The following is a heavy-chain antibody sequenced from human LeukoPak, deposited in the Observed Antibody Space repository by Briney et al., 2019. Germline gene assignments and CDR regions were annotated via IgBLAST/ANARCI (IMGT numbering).Heavy chain of an antibody. J-gene: IGHJ4*02. V-gene: IGHV3-30*02. CDR3: AKDMYNWNYVAETVDY. D-gene: IGHD1-7*01. CDR1: GFTFSSYG. CDR2: IRYDGSNK. Sequence: GGSLRLSCAASGFTFSSYGMHWVRQAPGKGLEWVAFIRYDGSNKYYADSVKGRFTISRDNSKNTLYLQMNSLRAEDTAVYYCAKDMYNWNYVAETVDYWGQGTLVTVSS.